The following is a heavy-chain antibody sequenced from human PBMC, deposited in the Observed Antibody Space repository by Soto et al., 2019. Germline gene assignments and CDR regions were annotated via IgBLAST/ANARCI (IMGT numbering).Heavy chain of an antibody. J-gene: IGHJ5*02. Sequence: SETLSLTCTVSVGSISSSSYYWGWIRQPPGKGLEWIGSIYDGGRTYYNPSLKSRVTISVDTSKNQFSLKLSSVTAADTAVYYCARRSATTFGRSWFDPWGQGTLVTVSS. CDR1: VGSISSSSYY. D-gene: IGHD1-7*01. CDR2: IYDGGRT. V-gene: IGHV4-39*01. CDR3: ARRSATTFGRSWFDP.